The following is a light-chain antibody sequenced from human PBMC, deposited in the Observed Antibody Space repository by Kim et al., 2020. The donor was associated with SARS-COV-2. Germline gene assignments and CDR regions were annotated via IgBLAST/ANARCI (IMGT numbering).Light chain of an antibody. J-gene: IGLJ1*01. CDR2: SDN. CDR3: ASWDDSLIGYV. V-gene: IGLV1-44*01. CDR1: SSNIGSNT. Sequence: QSVLTQPPSASGTPGQRVTISCSGSSSNIGSNTVNWYQQLPGTAPKLLIYSDNQRPSGVPDRFSGSKSGTSASLAISGLQSEDEADYYCASWDDSLIGYVFATGTKVTVL.